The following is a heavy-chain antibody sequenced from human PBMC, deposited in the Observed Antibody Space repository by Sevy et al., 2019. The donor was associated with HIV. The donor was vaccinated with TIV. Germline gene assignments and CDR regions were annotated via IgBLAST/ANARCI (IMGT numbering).Heavy chain of an antibody. CDR2: ISGSGGST. CDR1: GFTFSSYA. J-gene: IGHJ6*02. V-gene: IGHV3-23*01. D-gene: IGHD3-9*01. Sequence: GGSLRLSCAASGFTFSSYAMSWVRQAPGKGLEWVSAISGSGGSTYYADSVKGRFTISRDNSKNTLYLQMNSLRAEDTAIYYCASHSKYYDILTGYYAGYYYGMDGWGQGTTVTVSS. CDR3: ASHSKYYDILTGYYAGYYYGMDG.